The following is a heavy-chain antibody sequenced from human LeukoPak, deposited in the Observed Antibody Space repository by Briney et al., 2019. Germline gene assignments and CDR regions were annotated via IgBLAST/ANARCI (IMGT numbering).Heavy chain of an antibody. CDR3: ARLYSSSTPAFDP. D-gene: IGHD6-13*01. V-gene: IGHV4-4*09. Sequence: SETLSLTCTVSGGSISSYYWSWIRQPPGKGLEWIGYIYTSGSTNYNPSLKSRVTISVDTPKNQFSPKLSSVTAADTAVYYCARLYSSSTPAFDPWGQGTLVTVSS. J-gene: IGHJ5*02. CDR1: GGSISSYY. CDR2: IYTSGST.